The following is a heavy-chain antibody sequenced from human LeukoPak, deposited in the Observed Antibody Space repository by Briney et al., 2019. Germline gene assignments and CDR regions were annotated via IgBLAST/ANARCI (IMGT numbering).Heavy chain of an antibody. V-gene: IGHV1-69*04. CDR3: ARRAIYCSGGSCYSPYGMDV. J-gene: IGHJ6*02. CDR2: IIPNLGIA. D-gene: IGHD2-15*01. Sequence: SVKVSCKASGDTFSSYAISWVRQAPGQRLEWMGRIIPNLGIANYAQKFQGRVTITADKSTSTAYMELSSLRSEDTAVYYCARRAIYCSGGSCYSPYGMDVWGQGTTVTVSS. CDR1: GDTFSSYA.